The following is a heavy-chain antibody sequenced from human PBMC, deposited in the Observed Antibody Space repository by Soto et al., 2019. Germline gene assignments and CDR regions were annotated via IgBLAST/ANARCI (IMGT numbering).Heavy chain of an antibody. J-gene: IGHJ6*02. CDR1: GFTFSSYA. CDR3: ARDTVGRYYYYGMDV. D-gene: IGHD1-26*01. CDR2: ISSSSSTI. Sequence: EVQLLESGGGLVQPGGSLRLSCAASGFTFSSYAMSWVRQAPGKGLEWVSYISSSSSTIYYADSVKGRFTISRDNAKNSLYLQMNSLRDEDTAVYYCARDTVGRYYYYGMDVWGQGTTVTVSS. V-gene: IGHV3-48*02.